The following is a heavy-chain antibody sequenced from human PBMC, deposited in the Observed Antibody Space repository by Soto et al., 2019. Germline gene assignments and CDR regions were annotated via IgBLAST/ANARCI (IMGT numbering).Heavy chain of an antibody. CDR2: IWYDGSNK. V-gene: IGHV3-33*01. D-gene: IGHD4-17*01. CDR3: ARDQPVTHY. Sequence: QVQLVESGGGVVQPGRSLRLSCAASGFTFSSYGMHWVRQAPGKGLEWVAVIWYDGSNKYYADSVKGRFTISRDNSKNTLYLQTNSLRAEDTAVYYCARDQPVTHYWGQGTLVTVSS. J-gene: IGHJ4*02. CDR1: GFTFSSYG.